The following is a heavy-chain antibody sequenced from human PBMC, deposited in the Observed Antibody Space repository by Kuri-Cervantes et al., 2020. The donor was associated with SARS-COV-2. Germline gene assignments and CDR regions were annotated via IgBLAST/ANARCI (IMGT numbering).Heavy chain of an antibody. CDR3: AASLLYRIYYYYGMDV. J-gene: IGHJ6*02. V-gene: IGHV1-58*01. D-gene: IGHD1-26*01. CDR2: IVVGSGNT. CDR1: GFTFTSSA. Sequence: VKVSCKASGFTFTSSAVQWVRQARGQRLEWIGWIVVGSGNTNYAQKFQERVTITRDMSTSTAYMELSSLRSEDTAVYYCAASLLYRIYYYYGMDVWGQGTTVTVSS.